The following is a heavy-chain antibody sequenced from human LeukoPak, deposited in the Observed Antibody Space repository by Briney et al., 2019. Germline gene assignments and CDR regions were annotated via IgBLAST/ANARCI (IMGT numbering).Heavy chain of an antibody. CDR2: IHTSGST. V-gene: IGHV4-4*07. CDR3: ARENSSGWYRGYYYYMDV. J-gene: IGHJ6*03. D-gene: IGHD6-19*01. CDR1: GGSISSYY. Sequence: PSETLSLTCTVSGGSISSYYWSWIRQPAGKGLEWIGRIHTSGSTNYNPSLKSRVTMSVDTSKNQFSLKLSSVTAADTAVYYCARENSSGWYRGYYYYMDVWGKGTTATVSS.